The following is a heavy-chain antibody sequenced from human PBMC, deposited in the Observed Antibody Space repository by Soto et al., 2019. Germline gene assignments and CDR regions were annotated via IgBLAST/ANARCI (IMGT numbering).Heavy chain of an antibody. J-gene: IGHJ4*02. CDR1: GFTFSSYG. CDR2: ISYDGSNK. Sequence: PGGSLRLSCAASGFTFSSYGMHWVRQAPGKGLEWVAVISYDGSNKYYADSVKGRFTISRDNSKNTLYLQMNSLRAEDAAVYYCAKDWGTRFDAKSEIYWGQGALVTVSS. D-gene: IGHD3-16*01. CDR3: AKDWGTRFDAKSEIY. V-gene: IGHV3-30*18.